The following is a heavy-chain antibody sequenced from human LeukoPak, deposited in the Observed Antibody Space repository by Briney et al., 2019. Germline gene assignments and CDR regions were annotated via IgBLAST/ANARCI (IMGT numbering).Heavy chain of an antibody. V-gene: IGHV1-18*01. D-gene: IGHD3-3*01. Sequence: GASVKVSCKASGYTFTSYGISWVRQAPGRGLEWMGWISAYNGNTNYAQKLQGRVTMTTDTSTSTAYMELRSLRSDDTAVYYCARRGFLEWSLDAFDIWGQGTMVTVSS. CDR2: ISAYNGNT. CDR3: ARRGFLEWSLDAFDI. J-gene: IGHJ3*02. CDR1: GYTFTSYG.